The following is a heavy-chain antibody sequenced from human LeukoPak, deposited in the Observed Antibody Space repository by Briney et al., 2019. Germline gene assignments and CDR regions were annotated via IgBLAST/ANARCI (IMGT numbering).Heavy chain of an antibody. V-gene: IGHV1-69*13. CDR1: GGTFSSYA. J-gene: IGHJ5*02. CDR2: IIPIFGTA. D-gene: IGHD2-2*01. Sequence: ASVKVSCKASGGTFSSYAIRWVRQAPGQGLEWMGGIIPIFGTANYAQKFQGRVTITADESTSTAYVELSSLRSEDTAVYYCARGVVPAAHTGNWFDPWGQGTLVTVSS. CDR3: ARGVVPAAHTGNWFDP.